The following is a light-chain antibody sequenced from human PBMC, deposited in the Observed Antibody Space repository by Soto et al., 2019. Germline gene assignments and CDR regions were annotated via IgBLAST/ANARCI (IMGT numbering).Light chain of an antibody. J-gene: IGLJ1*01. CDR1: ISDVGSYNY. Sequence: QSALTQPASVSGSPGQSITISCTGTISDVGSYNYVSWYQQYPGKAPKLMIYDVSTRPSGVSDRFSGSKSGNTASLTISGLRAEDEADYYCGSYTTSSNYVFXTGTKVTVL. CDR2: DVS. CDR3: GSYTTSSNYV. V-gene: IGLV2-14*03.